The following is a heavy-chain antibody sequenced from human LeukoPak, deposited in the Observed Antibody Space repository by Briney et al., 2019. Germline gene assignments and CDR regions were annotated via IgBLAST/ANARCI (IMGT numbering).Heavy chain of an antibody. CDR1: GYTFTSYG. J-gene: IGHJ4*02. Sequence: ASEKVSCKASGYTFTSYGISWVRQAPGQGLEWMGWISAYNGNTNYAQKLQGRVTMTTDTSTSTAYMELRSLRSDDTAVYYCARAMSIAARLQTIFDYWGQGTLVTVSS. V-gene: IGHV1-18*01. D-gene: IGHD6-6*01. CDR2: ISAYNGNT. CDR3: ARAMSIAARLQTIFDY.